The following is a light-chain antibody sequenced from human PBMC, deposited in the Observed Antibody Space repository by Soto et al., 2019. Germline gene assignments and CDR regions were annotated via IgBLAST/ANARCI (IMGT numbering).Light chain of an antibody. V-gene: IGKV1-39*01. CDR2: GAS. J-gene: IGKJ1*01. Sequence: DIQMTQSPYSLSASIGDRVTITCQARHSISTYVNWYQQKPGKAPQLLIYGASSLQSGVPSRFSGRGSGTDFTLTISSLQPEDFATYYCQQSYSNPKTFGQVTKVQI. CDR1: HSISTY. CDR3: QQSYSNPKT.